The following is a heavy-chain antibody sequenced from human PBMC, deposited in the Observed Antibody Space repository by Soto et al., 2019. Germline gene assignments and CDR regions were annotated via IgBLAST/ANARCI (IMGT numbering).Heavy chain of an antibody. Sequence: GGSLRLSCAASGFTFSSYWMSWVGQAPGKGLEWVANIKQDGSEKYYVDSVKGRFTISRDNAKNSLYLQMNSLRAEDTAVYYCARMGETYYDILTGLTLGNWFDPWGQGTLVTVSS. V-gene: IGHV3-7*05. D-gene: IGHD3-9*01. CDR3: ARMGETYYDILTGLTLGNWFDP. J-gene: IGHJ5*02. CDR2: IKQDGSEK. CDR1: GFTFSSYW.